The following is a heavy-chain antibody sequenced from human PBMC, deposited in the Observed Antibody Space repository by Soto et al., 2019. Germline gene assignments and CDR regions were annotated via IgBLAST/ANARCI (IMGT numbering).Heavy chain of an antibody. Sequence: GGSLRLSCAASGFTFSSYAMHWVRQAPGKGLEWVAVISYDGSNKYYADSVKGRFTISRDNSKNTLYLQMNSLRAEDTAVYYCARDEGGRVTTYRVIHRKFDYWGQGTLVTVSS. V-gene: IGHV3-30-3*01. CDR2: ISYDGSNK. D-gene: IGHD4-17*01. J-gene: IGHJ4*02. CDR3: ARDEGGRVTTYRVIHRKFDY. CDR1: GFTFSSYA.